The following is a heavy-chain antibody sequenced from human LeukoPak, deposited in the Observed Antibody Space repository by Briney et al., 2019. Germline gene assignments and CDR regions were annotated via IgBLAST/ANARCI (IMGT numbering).Heavy chain of an antibody. J-gene: IGHJ3*02. Sequence: ASVKVSCKASGYTFTNYDINWVRQATGQGLEWMGWMSPNSGNTGYAQKFQGRVTMTRDTSISTAYMELSRLRSDDTAVYYCARDQTAAADDAFDIWGQGTMVTVSS. V-gene: IGHV1-8*01. CDR1: GYTFTNYD. D-gene: IGHD6-13*01. CDR3: ARDQTAAADDAFDI. CDR2: MSPNSGNT.